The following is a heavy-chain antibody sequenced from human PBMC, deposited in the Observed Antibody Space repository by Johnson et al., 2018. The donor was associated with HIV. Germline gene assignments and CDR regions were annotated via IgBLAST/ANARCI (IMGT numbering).Heavy chain of an antibody. Sequence: QMQLVESGGGVVQPGGSLRLSCAASGFTFSSYGMHWVRQTPGKGLEWVAFTRFDGSNKYYADSVKGRFTISRDNAKNSLYPQMNSLRAEDTAVYYCARSKDGSGGSCPDGFDIWGQGTMVIVS. J-gene: IGHJ3*02. CDR1: GFTFSSYG. CDR2: TRFDGSNK. V-gene: IGHV3-30*02. D-gene: IGHD2-15*01. CDR3: ARSKDGSGGSCPDGFDI.